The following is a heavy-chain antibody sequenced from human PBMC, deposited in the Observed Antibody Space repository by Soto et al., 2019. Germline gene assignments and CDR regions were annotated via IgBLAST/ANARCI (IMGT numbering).Heavy chain of an antibody. J-gene: IGHJ4*02. CDR1: EFTFSSYA. CDR2: IRGSVGST. CDR3: AKDFYGDYPDYFGS. V-gene: IGHV3-23*01. Sequence: EVQLLESGGGLVQPGGSLRLSCAASEFTFSSYAMGWVRQAPGKGLEWVSGIRGSVGSTYYADSVEGRFTISRDNSKNTLYLQRNSLRAEDTAVYYCAKDFYGDYPDYFGSWGQGTRVTVSS. D-gene: IGHD4-17*01.